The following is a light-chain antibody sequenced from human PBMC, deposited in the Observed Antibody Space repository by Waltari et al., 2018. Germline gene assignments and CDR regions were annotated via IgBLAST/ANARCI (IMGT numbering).Light chain of an antibody. Sequence: VLTQSPLSLSVTPGESASLSCRSSQRLRHSNGYNYLDWYVQKPGQSPQLLIYLGSSRASGVPDRFSCFGSGTDFTLTISRVEAEDVGIYYCMQALQSPFTFGPGTKVEIK. V-gene: IGKV2-28*01. CDR3: MQALQSPFT. CDR2: LGS. CDR1: QRLRHSNGYNY. J-gene: IGKJ3*01.